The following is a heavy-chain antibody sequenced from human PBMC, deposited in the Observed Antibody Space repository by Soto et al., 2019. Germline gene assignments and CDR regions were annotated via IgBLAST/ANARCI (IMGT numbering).Heavy chain of an antibody. V-gene: IGHV4-34*01. J-gene: IGHJ5*02. CDR3: ARTGIQRHYYASGSYPWFDP. CDR2: INHSGST. Sequence: KTSETLSLTCAVYGGSFSGYYWNWIRQPPGKGLEWIGEINHSGSTNYNPSLKTRVTISVDTSKNQFSLKLRSVTAADTAVYYCARTGIQRHYYASGSYPWFDPWGQGTLVTVSS. CDR1: GGSFSGYY. D-gene: IGHD3-10*01.